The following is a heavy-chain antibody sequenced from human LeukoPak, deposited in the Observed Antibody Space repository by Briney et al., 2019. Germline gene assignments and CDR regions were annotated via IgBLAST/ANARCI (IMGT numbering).Heavy chain of an antibody. CDR2: IIPIFGTA. CDR3: AKPRYCSGGSCYSSGRNAFDI. CDR1: GGTFSSYA. V-gene: IGHV1-69*05. Sequence: SVKVSCKASGGTFSSYAISWVRQAPGQGLEWMGGIIPIFGTANYAQKFQGRVTITTDESTSTAYMELSSLRSEDTAVYYCAKPRYCSGGSCYSSGRNAFDIWGQGTMVTVSS. J-gene: IGHJ3*02. D-gene: IGHD2-15*01.